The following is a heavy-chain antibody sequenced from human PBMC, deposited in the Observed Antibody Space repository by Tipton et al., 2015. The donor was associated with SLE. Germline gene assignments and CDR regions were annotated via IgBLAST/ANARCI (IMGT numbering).Heavy chain of an antibody. Sequence: TLSLTCTVSGGSISSHYWSWIRQPPGKGLEWIGYIYYSGSTNYNPSLKSRVTISVDTSKNQFSLKLSSVTAADTAVYYCAREGVGFDPWGQGTLVTVSS. CDR2: IYYSGST. J-gene: IGHJ5*02. V-gene: IGHV4-59*11. D-gene: IGHD1-26*01. CDR3: AREGVGFDP. CDR1: GGSISSHY.